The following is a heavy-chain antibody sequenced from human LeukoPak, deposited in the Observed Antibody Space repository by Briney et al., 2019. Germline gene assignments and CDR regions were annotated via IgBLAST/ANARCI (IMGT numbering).Heavy chain of an antibody. CDR1: GFTFSRYA. J-gene: IGHJ4*02. CDR2: ISSNGGDT. Sequence: GGSLRLSCAASGFTFSRYAMHWVRQAPGKGLEYVSAISSNGGDTYYANSVKGRFTISRDNFKNTLYLQMGSLRAEDMAVYYCAREVVNNWYYLDYWGQGTLVTVSS. V-gene: IGHV3-64*01. CDR3: AREVVNNWYYLDY. D-gene: IGHD1-20*01.